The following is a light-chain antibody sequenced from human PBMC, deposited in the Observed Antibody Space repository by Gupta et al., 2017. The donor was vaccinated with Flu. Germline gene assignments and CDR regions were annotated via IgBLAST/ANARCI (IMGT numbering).Light chain of an antibody. CDR2: GAS. J-gene: IGKJ1*01. V-gene: IGKV3-15*01. CDR1: QSVSSN. Sequence: IVMPQSPATLSVSPGERATLTCRASQSVSSNLPWYQQKPGQAPRLLIYGASTRATGIPARFSGSGSGTEFTLTISSLQSEDFAVYYCQQYNNWPKTFGQGTKVEIK. CDR3: QQYNNWPKT.